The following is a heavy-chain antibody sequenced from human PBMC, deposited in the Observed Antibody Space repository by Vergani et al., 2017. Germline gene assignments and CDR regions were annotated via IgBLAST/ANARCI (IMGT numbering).Heavy chain of an antibody. CDR2: IIPIFGTA. Sequence: VQLVESGAEVKKPGSSVKVSCKASGGTFSSYAISWVRQAPGQGLEWMGGIIPIFGTANYAQKFQGRVTITADESTSTAYMELSSLRSEDTAVYYCASGRALLGGTHDYYYYGMDVWGQGTTVTVSS. CDR1: GGTFSSYA. CDR3: ASGRALLGGTHDYYYYGMDV. J-gene: IGHJ6*02. D-gene: IGHD3-10*01. V-gene: IGHV1-69*01.